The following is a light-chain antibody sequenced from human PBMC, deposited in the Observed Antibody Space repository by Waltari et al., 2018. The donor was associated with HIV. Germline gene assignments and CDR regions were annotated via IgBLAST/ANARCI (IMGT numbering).Light chain of an antibody. J-gene: IGKJ1*01. V-gene: IGKV4-1*01. Sequence: DIVMTQSPGSLAVSLGERATINCKSSQNILYSSDNKNYLSWYQQKPGQPPKLIIYWASTRESGVPDRFSGSGSGTDFTLTISSLQAEDVAVYYCQQYYSTPRTFGQGTKVEIK. CDR1: QNILYSSDNKNY. CDR2: WAS. CDR3: QQYYSTPRT.